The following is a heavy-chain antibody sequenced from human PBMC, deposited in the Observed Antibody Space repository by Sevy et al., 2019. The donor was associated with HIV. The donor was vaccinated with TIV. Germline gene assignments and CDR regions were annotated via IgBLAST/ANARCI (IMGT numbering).Heavy chain of an antibody. J-gene: IGHJ3*02. CDR1: GFTFSSYW. CDR2: INSDGSST. Sequence: GGSLRLSCAASGFTFSSYWMHWVRQAPGKGLVWVSRINSDGSSTSYADSVKGRFTISRDNAKNTLYLQMNSLRAEDTAVYYCARVSYDFWSGYFDAFDIWGQGTVVTVSS. CDR3: ARVSYDFWSGYFDAFDI. D-gene: IGHD3-3*01. V-gene: IGHV3-74*01.